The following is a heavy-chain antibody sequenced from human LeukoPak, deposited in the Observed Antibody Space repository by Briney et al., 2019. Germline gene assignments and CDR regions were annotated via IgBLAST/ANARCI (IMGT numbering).Heavy chain of an antibody. Sequence: GASLRLSCTASGFTFGDYAMSWVRQAPGKGLEWVGFIRSKAYGGTTEYAASVKGRFTISRDDSKSIAYLQMNSLKTEDTAVYYCTRVGGCSSTSCLDYYYYYYMDVWGKGTTVTVSS. CDR3: TRVGGCSSTSCLDYYYYYYMDV. V-gene: IGHV3-49*04. CDR2: IRSKAYGGTT. D-gene: IGHD2-2*01. CDR1: GFTFGDYA. J-gene: IGHJ6*03.